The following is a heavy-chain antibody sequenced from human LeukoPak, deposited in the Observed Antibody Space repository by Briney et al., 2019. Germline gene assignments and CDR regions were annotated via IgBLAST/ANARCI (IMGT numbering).Heavy chain of an antibody. D-gene: IGHD3-22*01. CDR2: MYYSGST. J-gene: IGHJ5*02. Sequence: PSQTLSLTCTVSGGSISSGDYYWSWIRQPPGKGLEWIAYMYYSGSTYYNPSLKSRVTMSADTSKNQLSLKLSSVTAADTAVYYCARPYYYDSRIDPWGQGTLVTVSS. CDR3: ARPYYYDSRIDP. CDR1: GGSISSGDYY. V-gene: IGHV4-30-4*01.